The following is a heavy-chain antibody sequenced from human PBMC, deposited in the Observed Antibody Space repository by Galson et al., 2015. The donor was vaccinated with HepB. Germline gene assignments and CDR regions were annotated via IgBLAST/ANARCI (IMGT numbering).Heavy chain of an antibody. D-gene: IGHD4-11*01. J-gene: IGHJ4*02. CDR2: IIPILGIA. V-gene: IGHV1-69*04. CDR1: GGTFSSYA. Sequence: SVKVSCKASGGTFSSYAISWVRQAPGQGLEWMGRIIPILGIANCAQKFQGRVTITADKSTSTAYMELSSLRSEDTAVYYCASDYSNYGLAGYFDYWGQGTLVTVSS. CDR3: ASDYSNYGLAGYFDY.